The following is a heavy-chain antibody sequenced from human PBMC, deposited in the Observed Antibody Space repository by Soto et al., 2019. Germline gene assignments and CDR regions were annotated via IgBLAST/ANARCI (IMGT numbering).Heavy chain of an antibody. D-gene: IGHD3-16*01. V-gene: IGHV3-48*02. CDR3: ARDRRFGTRVRGFGFDI. J-gene: IGHJ3*02. CDR2: ISSSSSTI. Sequence: EVQLVESGGGLVQPGGSLRLYCAASGFTFSSYSMNWVRQAPGKGLEWVSYISSSSSTIYYADSVKGRFTISRDNAKNSLYLQMKSLRDEDTTVYYCARDRRFGTRVRGFGFDIWGQGTMVTVSS. CDR1: GFTFSSYS.